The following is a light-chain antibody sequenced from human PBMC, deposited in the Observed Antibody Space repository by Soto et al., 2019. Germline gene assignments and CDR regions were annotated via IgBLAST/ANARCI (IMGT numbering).Light chain of an antibody. Sequence: DLQMTQSPSSLSASVGDRVTITCRARQSISNYLNWYQLKPGKVPKLLIYAASTLQTGVPSRFRGSGSGTDFTLTISSLQPEDSASYYCQQSYSSWATFGGGTKVEIK. J-gene: IGKJ4*01. V-gene: IGKV1-39*01. CDR3: QQSYSSWAT. CDR1: QSISNY. CDR2: AAS.